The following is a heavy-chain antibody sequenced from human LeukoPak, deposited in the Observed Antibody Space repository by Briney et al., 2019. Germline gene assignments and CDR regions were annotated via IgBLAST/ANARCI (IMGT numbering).Heavy chain of an antibody. CDR1: GYTLTELS. CDR3: ATDPDYYDSSGAHHC. Sequence: ASVKVSCKVSGYTLTELSMHWVRQAPGKGLEWMGGFDPEDGETIYAQKFQGRVTMTEDTSTDTAYMELSSLRSEDTAVYYCATDPDYYDSSGAHHCWGQGTLVTVSS. J-gene: IGHJ4*02. V-gene: IGHV1-24*01. CDR2: FDPEDGET. D-gene: IGHD3-22*01.